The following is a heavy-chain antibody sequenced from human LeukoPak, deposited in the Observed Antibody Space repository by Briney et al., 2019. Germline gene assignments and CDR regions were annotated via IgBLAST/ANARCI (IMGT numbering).Heavy chain of an antibody. CDR2: ISSSGSTI. V-gene: IGHV3-48*03. D-gene: IGHD2-2*01. CDR1: GFTFSSYE. J-gene: IGHJ5*02. CDR3: ARDPIPRIVVVPAAMSNWFDP. Sequence: PGGSLRLSCAASGFTFSSYEMNWVRQAPGKGLEWVSYISSSGSTIYYADSVKGRFTISGDNAKNSLYVQMNRLRAEDTAVYYCARDPIPRIVVVPAAMSNWFDPWGQGTLVTVSS.